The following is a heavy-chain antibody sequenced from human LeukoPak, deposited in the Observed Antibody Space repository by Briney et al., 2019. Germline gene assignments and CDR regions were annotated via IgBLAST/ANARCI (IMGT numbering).Heavy chain of an antibody. J-gene: IGHJ6*03. Sequence: ASVKVSCKASGYTFTSYAMHWVRQAPGQRLECMGWINAGNGNTKYSQEFQGRVTITRDTSASTAYMELSSLRSEDMAVYYCARGRLVATITGYYYYYMDVWGKGTTVTVS. V-gene: IGHV1-3*03. CDR2: INAGNGNT. CDR1: GYTFTSYA. D-gene: IGHD5-12*01. CDR3: ARGRLVATITGYYYYYMDV.